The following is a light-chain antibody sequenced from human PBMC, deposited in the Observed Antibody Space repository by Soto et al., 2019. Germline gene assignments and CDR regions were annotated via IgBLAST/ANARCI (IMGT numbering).Light chain of an antibody. Sequence: DIQMTQSPSSLSASVGDRVTITCRASQNIRSYLNWYQVKSGEAPKNLIYGASSLQTGVPSRFSGSGSGTAFTLTIIGLQPEDFATYYCQQSYILPLTFGGGTKVDMK. V-gene: IGKV1-39*01. J-gene: IGKJ4*01. CDR3: QQSYILPLT. CDR1: QNIRSY. CDR2: GAS.